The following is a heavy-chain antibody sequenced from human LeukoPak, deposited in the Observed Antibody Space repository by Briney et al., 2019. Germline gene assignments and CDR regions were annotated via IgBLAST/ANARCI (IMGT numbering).Heavy chain of an antibody. V-gene: IGHV3-7*03. CDR2: IKTDGSET. J-gene: IGHJ4*02. CDR3: AKNNGWFHLAQ. D-gene: IGHD6-19*01. Sequence: GGSLRLSCAVSGFNFRDHWMDWVRRAPGKGPEWVGHIKTDGSETYYVDSLKGRFSISRDNTNNALYLQMNSLRVEDTAVYYCAKNNGWFHLAQWGQGTLVTVSS. CDR1: GFNFRDHW.